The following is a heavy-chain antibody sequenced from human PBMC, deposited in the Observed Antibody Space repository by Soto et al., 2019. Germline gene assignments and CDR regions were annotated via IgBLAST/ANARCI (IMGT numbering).Heavy chain of an antibody. CDR2: IYNDGST. CDR3: ARAASYYGSDS. V-gene: IGHV3-53*01. CDR1: GFTVSTNY. D-gene: IGHD3-10*01. J-gene: IGHJ4*02. Sequence: GGSLRLSCTVSGFTVSTNYMSWVRQAPGKGLEWVSVIYNDGSTYYADSVKGRFTISRDDSKNTLYLQMHSLRAEDTAMYYRARAASYYGSDSWGQGTLVTVSS.